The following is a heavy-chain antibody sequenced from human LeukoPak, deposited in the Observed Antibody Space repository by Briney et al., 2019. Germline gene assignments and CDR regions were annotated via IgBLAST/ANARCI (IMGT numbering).Heavy chain of an antibody. CDR3: AKSSSPMVVVVISDSYFDL. J-gene: IGHJ2*01. V-gene: IGHV3-74*01. Sequence: GGSLRLSCAASGLTFSNYWMHWVRQDPGKGLVWVSLINPDGSITNYADSVKGRFTISRDNAKNSLYLQMNGLRLEDMALYYCAKSSSPMVVVVISDSYFDLWGRGTLVTVSS. CDR1: GLTFSNYW. D-gene: IGHD3-22*01. CDR2: INPDGSIT.